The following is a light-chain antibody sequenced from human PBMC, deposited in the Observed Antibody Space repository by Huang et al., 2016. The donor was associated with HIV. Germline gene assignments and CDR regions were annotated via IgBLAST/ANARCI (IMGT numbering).Light chain of an antibody. CDR1: QNILYSANTNNY. CDR2: WAS. J-gene: IGKJ1*01. CDR3: QQYYTTPWT. V-gene: IGKV4-1*01. Sequence: DIVMTQSPDSLAVSLGERATINCKSSQNILYSANTNNYLAWYQQKPGQPPKLLIYWASTRETGVPDRFSGSGSGTDFTLTISSLQAEDVAVYYCQQYYTTPWTFGQGTKVEIK.